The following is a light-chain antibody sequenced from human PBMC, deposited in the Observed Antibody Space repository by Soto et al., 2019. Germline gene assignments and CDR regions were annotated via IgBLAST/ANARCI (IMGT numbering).Light chain of an antibody. J-gene: IGLJ1*01. CDR1: SSHIETYNL. CDR2: EVF. Sequence: QSALTQPASVSGSPGQSITISCTGASSHIETYNLVSWYQQHPGKVPKLIIYEVFKRPSGVSNRFSGSKSGNTASLTISGLQAEDEAVYYCCSYARSTFYAFATGSKVNVL. CDR3: CSYARSTFYA. V-gene: IGLV2-23*02.